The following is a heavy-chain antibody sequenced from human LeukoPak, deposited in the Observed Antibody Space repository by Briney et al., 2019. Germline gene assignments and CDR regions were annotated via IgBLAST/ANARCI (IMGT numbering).Heavy chain of an antibody. CDR3: VRTDFIAARPLQGFDP. CDR2: IKQDGSEK. CDR1: GFSFNNYR. V-gene: IGHV3-7*03. Sequence: PGGSLRLSCVASGFSFNNYRMTWVRQAPGKGLEWVANIKQDGSEKQYVDSVKGRFAISRDNAKKSLYLQINTLRAEDTAVYYCVRTDFIAARPLQGFDPWGRGTLVTVSS. J-gene: IGHJ5*02. D-gene: IGHD6-6*01.